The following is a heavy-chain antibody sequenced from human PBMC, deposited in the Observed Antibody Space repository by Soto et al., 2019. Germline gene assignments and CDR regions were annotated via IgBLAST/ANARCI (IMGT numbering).Heavy chain of an antibody. J-gene: IGHJ3*01. CDR3: ARGRYCSSGSCYGSR. V-gene: IGHV3-15*07. CDR1: GIYFSDAW. CDR2: VKRKSDGGTT. D-gene: IGHD2-2*01. Sequence: GGSLRLSCVVSGIYFSDAWMNWVRQAPGKGLEWVGRVKRKSDGGTTDYAAPVKGRFTISRDDSKTTVYLQMNSLKTEDTAVYYCARGRYCSSGSCYGSRWSQGTMVTVSS.